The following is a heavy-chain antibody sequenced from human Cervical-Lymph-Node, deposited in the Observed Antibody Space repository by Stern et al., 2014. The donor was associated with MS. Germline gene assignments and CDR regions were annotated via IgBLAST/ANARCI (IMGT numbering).Heavy chain of an antibody. CDR2: IYPGGSA. D-gene: IGHD4-17*01. V-gene: IGHV4-30-2*01. CDR3: ARGLRGYFDI. J-gene: IGHJ3*02. CDR1: GGSISSGAYS. Sequence: QLQLQESGSGLVKPSQTLSLTCTVSGGSISSGAYSWSWIRQPPGEGLEWIGFIYPGGSAFYNPSLQSRVAISVDRSKNQFSLNLASVTAADTALYYCARGLRGYFDIWGRGTLVTVSS.